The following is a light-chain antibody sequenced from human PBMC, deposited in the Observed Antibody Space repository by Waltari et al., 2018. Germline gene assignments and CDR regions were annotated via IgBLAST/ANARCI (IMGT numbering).Light chain of an antibody. V-gene: IGKV3-20*01. CDR2: GAA. CDR1: QSVSRS. CDR3: QHYVRLPAT. Sequence: EIVLTQSPDILSLSPGERANLSCRASQSVSRSLAWYQQKPGQAPRLLIYGAASRATGIPDRFSGGGSGTDFSLTISRLEPEDFAVYYCQHYVRLPATFGQGTKVEIK. J-gene: IGKJ1*01.